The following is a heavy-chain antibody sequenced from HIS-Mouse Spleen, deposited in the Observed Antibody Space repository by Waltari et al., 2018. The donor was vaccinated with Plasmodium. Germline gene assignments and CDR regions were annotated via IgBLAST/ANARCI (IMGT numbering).Heavy chain of an antibody. CDR2: IKQDGSEK. CDR3: ASSWYWYFDL. V-gene: IGHV3-7*01. J-gene: IGHJ2*01. Sequence: EVQLVESGGGLVQPGGSLRLSCAASGFTFSSYWMSWVRQAPGKGLEGWANIKQDGSEKYYVDSVKGRFTIARDNAKNSLYLQMNSLRAEDTAVYYCASSWYWYFDLWGRGTLVTVSS. CDR1: GFTFSSYW. D-gene: IGHD6-13*01.